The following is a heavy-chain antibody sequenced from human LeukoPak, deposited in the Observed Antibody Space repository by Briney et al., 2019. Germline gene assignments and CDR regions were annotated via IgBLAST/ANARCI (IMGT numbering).Heavy chain of an antibody. V-gene: IGHV4-59*01. CDR2: IHYSGTT. CDR3: AREDPQTTVPEGMDV. D-gene: IGHD4-17*01. J-gene: IGHJ6*02. CDR1: GVSISNYY. Sequence: SETLTLTCTVSGVSISNYYWSWIRQSPGKGLEWIGYIHYSGTTNYNPSLKSRVTISVDTSKNQFSLQLGSVTAADTAVYYCAREDPQTTVPEGMDVWGQGTTVTVSS.